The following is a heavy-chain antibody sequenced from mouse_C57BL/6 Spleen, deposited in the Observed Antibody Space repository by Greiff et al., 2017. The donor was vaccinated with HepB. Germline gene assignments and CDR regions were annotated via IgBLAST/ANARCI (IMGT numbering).Heavy chain of an antibody. J-gene: IGHJ3*01. D-gene: IGHD2-2*01. CDR2: ISSGGDYI. V-gene: IGHV5-9-1*02. CDR3: TRGDYGYEFAY. Sequence: EVKLVESGEGLVKPGGSLKLSCAASGFTFSSYAMSWVRQTPEKRLEWVAYISSGGDYIYYADTVKGRFTISRDNARNTLYLQMSSLKSEDTAMYYCTRGDYGYEFAYWGQGTLVTVSA. CDR1: GFTFSSYA.